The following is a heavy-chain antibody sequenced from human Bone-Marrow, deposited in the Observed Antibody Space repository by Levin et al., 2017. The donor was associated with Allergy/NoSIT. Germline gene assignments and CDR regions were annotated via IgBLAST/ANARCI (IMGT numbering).Heavy chain of an antibody. CDR2: IKNSGTT. Sequence: SQTLSLTCSVSGVSISNSYWSWIRQAPGKGLEWIGYIKNSGTTKYNTSLNSRVTISADTSKNQVSLRLTSVTAADTAVYYCASLGYTISYYDYAMDVWGQGTTVTVSS. D-gene: IGHD5-12*01. CDR3: ASLGYTISYYDYAMDV. V-gene: IGHV4-59*01. J-gene: IGHJ6*02. CDR1: GVSISNSY.